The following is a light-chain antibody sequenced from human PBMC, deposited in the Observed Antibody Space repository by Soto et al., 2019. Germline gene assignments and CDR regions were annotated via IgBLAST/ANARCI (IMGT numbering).Light chain of an antibody. CDR2: DAP. CDR3: HQRSNWPLT. J-gene: IGKJ4*01. CDR1: QSVNNY. Sequence: EIVLTQSPATLSLSPGERATLSCRASQSVNNYLAWYQQKPGQAPRLLIYDAPSRATDIPARFSGSGSGTDFTLTISSLEPEDFATYYCHQRSNWPLTFGGGTKVEIK. V-gene: IGKV3-11*01.